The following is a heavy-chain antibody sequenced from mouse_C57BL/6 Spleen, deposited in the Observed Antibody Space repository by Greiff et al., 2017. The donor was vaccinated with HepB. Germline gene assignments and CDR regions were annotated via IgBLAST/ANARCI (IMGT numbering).Heavy chain of an antibody. V-gene: IGHV5-15*01. D-gene: IGHD3-1*01. J-gene: IGHJ3*01. CDR3: AIRCLGFAY. Sequence: EVQVVESGGGLVQPGGSLKLSCAASGFTFSDYGMAWVRQAPRKGPEWVAFISNLAYSIYYADTVTGRFTISRENAKNTLYLEMSSLRSEDTAMYYCAIRCLGFAYWGQGTLVTVSA. CDR2: ISNLAYSI. CDR1: GFTFSDYG.